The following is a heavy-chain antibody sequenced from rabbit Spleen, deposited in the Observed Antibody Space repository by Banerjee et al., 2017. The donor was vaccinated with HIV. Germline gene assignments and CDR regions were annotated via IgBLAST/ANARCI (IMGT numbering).Heavy chain of an antibody. CDR1: GFTLSSYY. CDR2: IDPVFGIT. D-gene: IGHD4-1*01. CDR3: ARAGYLYNGWAMNL. V-gene: IGHV1S7*01. J-gene: IGHJ4*01. Sequence: HLKESGGGLVQPGGSLKLSCKASGFTLSSYYMNWVRQAPGKGLEWIGYIDPVFGITYYANWVNGRFSISRENAQNTVFLQMTSLTAADTATYFCARAGYLYNGWAMNLWGPGTLVTVS.